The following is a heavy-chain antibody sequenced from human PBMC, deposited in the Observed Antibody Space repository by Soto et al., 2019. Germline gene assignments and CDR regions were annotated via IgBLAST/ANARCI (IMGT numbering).Heavy chain of an antibody. Sequence: PGGSLRLSCAASGFTFSGSAMHWVRQASGKGLEWVGRIRSKANSYATAYAASVKGRFTISRDDSKNTAYLQMNSLKTEDTAMYYCTTPRSTTVVTLNYWGQGTLVTVSS. D-gene: IGHD4-17*01. V-gene: IGHV3-73*01. CDR3: TTPRSTTVVTLNY. CDR2: IRSKANSYAT. CDR1: GFTFSGSA. J-gene: IGHJ4*02.